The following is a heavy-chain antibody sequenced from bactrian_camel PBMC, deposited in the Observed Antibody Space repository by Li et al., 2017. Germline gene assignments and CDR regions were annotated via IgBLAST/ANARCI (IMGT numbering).Heavy chain of an antibody. CDR2: INSGGGNT. Sequence: VQLVESGGGLVQPGGSLRLSCAASGFTFSSYDKSWVRQAPGKGLEWVSSINSGGGNTYYADSVKGRFAISRDNAKKMVWLQLNNLKSEDAAMYYCTNHNSGFEYWGQGTQVTVS. CDR3: TNHNSGFEY. J-gene: IGHJ4*01. D-gene: IGHD5*01. CDR1: GFTFSSYD. V-gene: IGHV3S40*01.